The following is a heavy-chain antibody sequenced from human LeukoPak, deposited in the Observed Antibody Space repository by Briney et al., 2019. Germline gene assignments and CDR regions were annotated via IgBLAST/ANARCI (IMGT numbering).Heavy chain of an antibody. CDR3: ARRYSYGYHDY. J-gene: IGHJ4*02. V-gene: IGHV3-48*04. Sequence: GRSLRLSCAASGFTFSSYSMNWVRQAPGKGLEWVSYISSSSSTIYYADSVKGRFTISRDNAKNSLYLQMNSLRAEDTAVYYCARRYSYGYHDYWGQGTLVTVSS. D-gene: IGHD5-18*01. CDR1: GFTFSSYS. CDR2: ISSSSSTI.